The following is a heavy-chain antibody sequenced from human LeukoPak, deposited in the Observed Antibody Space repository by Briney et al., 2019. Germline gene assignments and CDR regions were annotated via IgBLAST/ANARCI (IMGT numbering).Heavy chain of an antibody. CDR2: ISGSSHSRT. Sequence: GGSLRLSCAASGFRFSSYAMSWVRQAPGQGLEWVSGISGSSHSRTDYADSVKGRFTISRDNSKNTLFLQVDTLRVEDTATYYCAKDRSLGRLVHDAFDVWGQGTKVVVSS. D-gene: IGHD3-16*01. J-gene: IGHJ3*01. CDR1: GFRFSSYA. V-gene: IGHV3-23*01. CDR3: AKDRSLGRLVHDAFDV.